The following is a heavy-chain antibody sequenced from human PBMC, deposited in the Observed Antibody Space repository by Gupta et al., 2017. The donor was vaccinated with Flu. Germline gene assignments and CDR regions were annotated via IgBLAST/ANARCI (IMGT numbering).Heavy chain of an antibody. J-gene: IGHJ2*01. CDR2: ISSSSSYI. CDR3: ARDNIHSSGWYGGDWYFDL. CDR1: GFTCSSYS. D-gene: IGHD6-19*01. V-gene: IGHV3-21*01. Sequence: EVQMVESGGGLVKPGGSLRLSCAASGFTCSSYSMNWVRQAPGKGLEWVSSISSSSSYIYYADSVKGRFTISRDNAKNSLYLQMNSLRAEDTAVYYCARDNIHSSGWYGGDWYFDLWGRGTLVTVSS.